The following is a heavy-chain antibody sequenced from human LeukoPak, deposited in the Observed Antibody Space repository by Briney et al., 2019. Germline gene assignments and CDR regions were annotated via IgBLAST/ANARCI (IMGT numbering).Heavy chain of an antibody. CDR1: GGSISSGNYY. CDR3: ARDRGITIPFYYYYGMDV. CDR2: IYTSGST. J-gene: IGHJ6*02. Sequence: NPSQTLSLPCTVTGGSISSGNYYWSWIRQPAGKGLERIGRIYTSGSTNYKPSLKSRVTISVDTSKNQFSLKLSSVTAADTAVYYCARDRGITIPFYYYYGMDVWGQGTTVTVSS. D-gene: IGHD3-3*01. V-gene: IGHV4-61*02.